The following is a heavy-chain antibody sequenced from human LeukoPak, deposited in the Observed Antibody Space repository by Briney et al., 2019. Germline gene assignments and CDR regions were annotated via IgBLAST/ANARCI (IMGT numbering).Heavy chain of an antibody. Sequence: KPSETLSLTCTVSGGSIAIHHSSWIRQPPGKGLEWIGSAYYSGRTNYSPSLKSRVTISVDTSKNQLSLNLRSVTAGDTAVYFCAGRGGGFWGQGTLVTVSS. CDR2: AYYSGRT. J-gene: IGHJ4*02. D-gene: IGHD1-26*01. CDR1: GGSIAIHH. CDR3: AGRGGGF. V-gene: IGHV4-59*11.